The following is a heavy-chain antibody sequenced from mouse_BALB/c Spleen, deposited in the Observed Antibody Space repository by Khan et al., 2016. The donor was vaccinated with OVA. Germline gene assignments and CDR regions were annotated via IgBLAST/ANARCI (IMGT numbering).Heavy chain of an antibody. D-gene: IGHD2-13*01. J-gene: IGHJ3*01. Sequence: EVELVESGGGFVKPGGSLKLSCEASGFTVSDYYMYWVRQTPEKRLEWVATISDGGSYTYYPDSVEGRFTISRDDVKNNLYLRMNSLKSEDIAMYYCTRGYYGDPFAYWGQGTLVTVSA. CDR3: TRGYYGDPFAY. V-gene: IGHV5-4*02. CDR1: GFTVSDYY. CDR2: ISDGGSYT.